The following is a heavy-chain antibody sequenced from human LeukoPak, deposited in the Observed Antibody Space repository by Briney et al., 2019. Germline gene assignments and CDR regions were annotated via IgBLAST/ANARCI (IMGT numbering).Heavy chain of an antibody. Sequence: SVKVSCKASGGTSSSYAISWVRQAPGQGLEWMGRIIPIFGIANYAQKFQGRVTITADKSTSTAYMELSSLRSEDTAVYYCAREESGSYIDYWGQGTLVTVSS. CDR3: AREESGSYIDY. V-gene: IGHV1-69*04. CDR2: IIPIFGIA. D-gene: IGHD1-26*01. CDR1: GGTSSSYA. J-gene: IGHJ4*02.